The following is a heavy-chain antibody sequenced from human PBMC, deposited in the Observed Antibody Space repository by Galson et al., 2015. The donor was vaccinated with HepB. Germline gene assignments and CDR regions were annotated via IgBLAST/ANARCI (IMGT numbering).Heavy chain of an antibody. Sequence: CAISGDSVSSNSAARNWIRQSPSRGLEWLGRTYYRSKWYNDYAVSVKSRITINPDTSKNQFSLQLNSVTPEDTAVYYCAREGLMTTVTGFDYWGQGTLVTVSS. CDR1: GDSVSSNSAA. CDR3: AREGLMTTVTGFDY. J-gene: IGHJ4*02. CDR2: TYYRSKWYN. D-gene: IGHD4-11*01. V-gene: IGHV6-1*01.